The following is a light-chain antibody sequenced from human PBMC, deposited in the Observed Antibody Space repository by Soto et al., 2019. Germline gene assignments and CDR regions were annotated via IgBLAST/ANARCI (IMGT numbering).Light chain of an antibody. J-gene: IGKJ3*01. CDR2: ATS. Sequence: DIQMTQSPSSLSASVGDRVTITCRASQDIANYLAWYQQTPGKPPKLLIYATSTLQSGVPSRFSGSGFGTDFTLQLSSLPPEDIAPHALLRKYNAVFTFGPRTKV. V-gene: IGKV1-27*01. CDR1: QDIANY. CDR3: LRKYNAVFT.